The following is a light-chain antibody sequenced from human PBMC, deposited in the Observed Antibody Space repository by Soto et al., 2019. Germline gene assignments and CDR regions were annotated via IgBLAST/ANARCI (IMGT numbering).Light chain of an antibody. CDR3: QQRSNWPS. Sequence: EIVLTQSPATLSLSPGERATLSCRASQSVSSYLAWYQQKHGQAPSLLLYDASNRATGLPARFSGSGSGRVSPLTISRLDHEDFAVYYCQQRSNWPSFGGGTKVEIK. CDR1: QSVSSY. V-gene: IGKV3-11*02. J-gene: IGKJ4*01. CDR2: DAS.